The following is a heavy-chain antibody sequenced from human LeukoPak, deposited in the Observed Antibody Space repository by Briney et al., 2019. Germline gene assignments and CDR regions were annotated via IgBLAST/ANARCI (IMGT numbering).Heavy chain of an antibody. CDR2: IKKDGSEK. Sequence: PGGSLGLSCTASGFTLSDYWMSWLRQAPGKGLEWVANIKKDGSEKSYVDSVKGRFTISRDNAKNSLCLQMNSLRAEDTAVFYCARYYYGSGTSFDPWGQGTLVTVSS. CDR3: ARYYYGSGTSFDP. V-gene: IGHV3-7*01. CDR1: GFTLSDYW. D-gene: IGHD3-10*01. J-gene: IGHJ5*02.